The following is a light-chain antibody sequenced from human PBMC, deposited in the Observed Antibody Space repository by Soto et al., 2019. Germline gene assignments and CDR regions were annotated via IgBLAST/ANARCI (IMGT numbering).Light chain of an antibody. J-gene: IGKJ4*01. V-gene: IGKV1-5*01. Sequence: IQMTHSPSTLSASEGDRVTISCRASQSVSIWLAWYQQKPGKAPTVLIYGASTRAADVPARFSGGGSGTDFTRTISSLQPEDFATYYCQQLNSYPLTFGGGTKVDIK. CDR1: QSVSIW. CDR2: GAS. CDR3: QQLNSYPLT.